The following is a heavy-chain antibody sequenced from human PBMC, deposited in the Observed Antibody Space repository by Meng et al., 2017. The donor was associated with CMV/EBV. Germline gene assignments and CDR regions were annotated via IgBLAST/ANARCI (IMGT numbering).Heavy chain of an antibody. V-gene: IGHV4-39*01. D-gene: IGHD1-26*01. CDR3: ARGYPYSGSYC. Sequence: SETLSLTCTVSGGSISSSSYYWGWIRQPPGKGLEWIGSIYYSGSTYYNPSLKRRVTISVDTSKNQFSLKLSSVTAADTAVYYCARGYPYSGSYCWGQGTLVTVSS. CDR1: GGSISSSSYY. CDR2: IYYSGST. J-gene: IGHJ4*02.